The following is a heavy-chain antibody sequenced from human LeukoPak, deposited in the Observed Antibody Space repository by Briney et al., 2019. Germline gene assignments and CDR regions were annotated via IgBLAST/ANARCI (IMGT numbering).Heavy chain of an antibody. Sequence: GGSLRLSCAASRFTFSNYAMSRVRQAPGKGLEWVSTISGSGGSTYYADSVKGRFTISRDNSKNTLHLQMNSLRAEDTAVYYCAKSAYYDSSGFYREYYFDYWGQGTLVTVSS. CDR1: RFTFSNYA. V-gene: IGHV3-23*01. J-gene: IGHJ4*02. CDR3: AKSAYYDSSGFYREYYFDY. D-gene: IGHD3-22*01. CDR2: ISGSGGST.